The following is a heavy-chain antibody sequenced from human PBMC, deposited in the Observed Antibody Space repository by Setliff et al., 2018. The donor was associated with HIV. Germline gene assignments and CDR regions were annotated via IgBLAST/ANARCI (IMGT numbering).Heavy chain of an antibody. CDR3: VTDRDRNLPQ. CDR1: GFTVSSNF. CDR2: IYIGGST. V-gene: IGHV3-66*01. J-gene: IGHJ4*02. Sequence: LRLSCAASGFTVSSNFMSWVRQAPGKGLEWVSIIYIGGSTYYADSAKGRFTISRDNAKNSLYLQMNSLRAEDTAVYYCVTDRDRNLPQWGQGTLVTVSS.